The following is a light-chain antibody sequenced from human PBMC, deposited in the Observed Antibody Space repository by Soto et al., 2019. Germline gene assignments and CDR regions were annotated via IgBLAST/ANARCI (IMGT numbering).Light chain of an antibody. V-gene: IGKV4-1*01. Sequence: DIVMTQSPDSLAVSLGAMATINCKSSQSLLYSSNNKNYLAWYQQKPGHPPKLLIYWASTRESGVPDRFSGSGSGTDFTLTISSLQAEDVAVYYCQQYYASPWTFGQGTKVEI. J-gene: IGKJ1*01. CDR3: QQYYASPWT. CDR2: WAS. CDR1: QSLLYSSNNKNY.